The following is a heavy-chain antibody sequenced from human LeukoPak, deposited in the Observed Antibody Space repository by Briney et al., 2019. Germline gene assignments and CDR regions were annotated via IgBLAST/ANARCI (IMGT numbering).Heavy chain of an antibody. J-gene: IGHJ4*02. Sequence: ASVKVSCKASGYTFTSYGISWVRQAPGQGLEWMGWISAYNGNTNYAQKLQGRVTMTTDTSTDTAYMELSSLRSEDTAVYYCATVSGIAAAGIFDYWGQGTLVTVSS. V-gene: IGHV1-18*01. CDR2: ISAYNGNT. CDR3: ATVSGIAAAGIFDY. D-gene: IGHD6-13*01. CDR1: GYTFTSYG.